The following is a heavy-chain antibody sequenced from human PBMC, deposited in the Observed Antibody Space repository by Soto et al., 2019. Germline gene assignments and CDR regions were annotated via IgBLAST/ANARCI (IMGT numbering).Heavy chain of an antibody. D-gene: IGHD3-3*01. CDR3: ARARVVRRLWSGSPRSWYYGMDV. CDR1: GFTFSSYG. CDR2: IWYDGSNK. J-gene: IGHJ6*02. Sequence: GGSLRLSCAASGFTFSSYGMHWVRQAPGKGPEWVAVIWYDGSNKYYADSVKGRFTISRDNSKNTLYLQMNSLRAEDTAVYYCARARVVRRLWSGSPRSWYYGMDVWGQGATVTVSS. V-gene: IGHV3-33*01.